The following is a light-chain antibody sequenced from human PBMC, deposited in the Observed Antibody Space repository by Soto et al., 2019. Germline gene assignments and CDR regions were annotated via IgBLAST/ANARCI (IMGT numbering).Light chain of an antibody. J-gene: IGKJ4*02. CDR1: QSLEYSDGKTY. Sequence: DAELTQSPLSLPVTPGQPASISCRSSQSLEYSDGKTYLNWYQQRPGQSPRRLIYKVSNRDFGVPDRFSGSGSGTAFTLEISRVEAEHVGVYYCIQNLQTPFMCGGGTKVDIK. CDR3: IQNLQTPFM. CDR2: KVS. V-gene: IGKV2-30*01.